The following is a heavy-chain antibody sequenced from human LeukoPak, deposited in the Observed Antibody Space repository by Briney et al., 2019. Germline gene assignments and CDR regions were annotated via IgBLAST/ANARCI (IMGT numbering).Heavy chain of an antibody. V-gene: IGHV3-48*02. D-gene: IGHD6-6*01. CDR1: GFTFSSYA. CDR2: ISSSSKI. CDR3: ARSANPGVHDFDP. J-gene: IGHJ5*02. Sequence: PGGSLRLSCPASGFTFSSYAMAWVRQTPGKGLEWLSYISSSSKINYADSVKGRFTISRDNAKNSLYLQMNSLRDEDTAVYYCARSANPGVHDFDPWGQGTLVTVSS.